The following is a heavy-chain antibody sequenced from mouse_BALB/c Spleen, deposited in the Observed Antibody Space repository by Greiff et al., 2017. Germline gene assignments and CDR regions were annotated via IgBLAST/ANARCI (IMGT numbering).Heavy chain of an antibody. D-gene: IGHD3-3*01. Sequence: LVESGGGLVKPGGSLKLSCAASGFTFSSYAMSWVRQTPEKRLEWVASISSGGSTYYPDSVKGRFTISRDNARNILYLQMSSLKSEDTAMYYCAREGDHEGFAYWGQGTLVTVSA. CDR3: AREGDHEGFAY. V-gene: IGHV5-6-5*01. J-gene: IGHJ3*01. CDR2: ISSGGST. CDR1: GFTFSSYA.